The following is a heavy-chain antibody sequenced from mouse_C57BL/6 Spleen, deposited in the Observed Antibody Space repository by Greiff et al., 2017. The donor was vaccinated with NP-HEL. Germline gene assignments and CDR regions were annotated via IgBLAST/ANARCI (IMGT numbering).Heavy chain of an antibody. CDR2: IHPNSGST. V-gene: IGHV1-64*01. CDR3: AKGYSNVYYYAMDY. CDR1: GYTFTSYW. Sequence: QVQLQQPGAELVKPGASVKLSCKASGYTFTSYWMHWVKQRPGQGLEWIGMIHPNSGSTNYNEKFKSKATLTVDKSSSTAYMQLSSLTSEDSAVYYCAKGYSNVYYYAMDYWGQGTSVTVSS. D-gene: IGHD2-5*01. J-gene: IGHJ4*01.